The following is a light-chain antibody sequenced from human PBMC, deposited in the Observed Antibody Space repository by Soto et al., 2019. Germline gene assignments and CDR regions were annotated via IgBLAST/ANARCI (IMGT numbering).Light chain of an antibody. CDR1: QTISTF. Sequence: DVQMTQVPSSLSPSVGDGVTITCRASQTISTFLNWYQQKPGKAPKLLIYSTSNSQSGVPSRFRGSGSGTDFTLTISSLQAEDVALYYCQQYYSTRYTFGQGTKLEIK. CDR2: STS. V-gene: IGKV1-39*01. J-gene: IGKJ2*01. CDR3: QQYYSTRYT.